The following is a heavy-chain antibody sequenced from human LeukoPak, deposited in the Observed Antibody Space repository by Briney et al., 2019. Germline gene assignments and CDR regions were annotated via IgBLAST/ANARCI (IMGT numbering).Heavy chain of an antibody. CDR1: EFTVSDYQ. V-gene: IGHV3-11*01. CDR2: ISSSGTVI. CDR3: ARGRYYYGSWYMDV. J-gene: IGHJ6*02. D-gene: IGHD3-10*01. Sequence: GGSLRLSCAASEFTVSDYQINWIRQAPGKGLEWVSYISSSGTVIYYADSVKGRFTISRDNAKNSLYLQMNSLRAEDTAVYYCARGRYYYGSWYMDVWGQGTTVTVSS.